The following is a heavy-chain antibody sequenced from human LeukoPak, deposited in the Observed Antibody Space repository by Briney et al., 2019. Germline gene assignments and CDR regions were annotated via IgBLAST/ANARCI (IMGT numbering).Heavy chain of an antibody. CDR3: AREWWELLRAFDI. V-gene: IGHV1-2*02. Sequence: GASVKVSCKASGYTFTGYYMHWVRQAPGQGLEWMGWINPNSGGTNYAQKFQGRVTMTRDTSISTAYMELSRLRSDDTAVYYCAREWWELLRAFDIWGQGTMVTVSS. CDR1: GYTFTGYY. CDR2: INPNSGGT. J-gene: IGHJ3*02. D-gene: IGHD1-26*01.